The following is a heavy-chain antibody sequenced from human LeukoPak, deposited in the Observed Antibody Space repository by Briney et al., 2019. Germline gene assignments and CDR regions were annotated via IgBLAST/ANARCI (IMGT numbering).Heavy chain of an antibody. V-gene: IGHV3-64D*06. CDR1: GFTFSSYA. CDR2: ISSNGGST. J-gene: IGHJ4*02. D-gene: IGHD2-15*01. CDR3: VKEGDYCSGGSCHLDY. Sequence: GGSLRLSCSASGFTFSSYAMHWVRQAPGKGLEYVSAISSNGGSTYYADSVKGRFTISRDNSKHTLYLQMSSLRAEDTAVYYCVKEGDYCSGGSCHLDYWGQGTLVTVSS.